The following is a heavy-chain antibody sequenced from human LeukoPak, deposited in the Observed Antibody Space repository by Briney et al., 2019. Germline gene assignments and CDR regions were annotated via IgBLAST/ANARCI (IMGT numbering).Heavy chain of an antibody. CDR1: GGSISSGGYY. Sequence: SETVSLTCTVSGGSISSGGYYWSWIRQHPGKGLEWIGYIYYSGSTYYNPSLKSRVTISVDASKNQFSLKLSSVTAADTAVYYCARVQGMVYANFDYWGQGTLVTVSS. J-gene: IGHJ4*02. D-gene: IGHD2-8*01. CDR3: ARVQGMVYANFDY. CDR2: IYYSGST. V-gene: IGHV4-31*03.